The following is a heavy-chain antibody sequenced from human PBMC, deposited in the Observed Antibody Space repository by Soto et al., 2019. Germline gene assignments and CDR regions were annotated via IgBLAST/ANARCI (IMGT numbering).Heavy chain of an antibody. CDR1: GFSLSTSGMG. J-gene: IGHJ4*02. CDR3: AHYSSTCSFDY. Sequence: QITLKESGPTLVKPTQTLTLTCTFSGFSLSTSGMGVGWIRQPPGKALEWLALIYWDDDKRYSPSLKSRLTXTXGTSKNQVVLTMTHMDPVDTATYYCAHYSSTCSFDYWGQGTLVTVSS. V-gene: IGHV2-5*02. D-gene: IGHD6-13*01. CDR2: IYWDDDK.